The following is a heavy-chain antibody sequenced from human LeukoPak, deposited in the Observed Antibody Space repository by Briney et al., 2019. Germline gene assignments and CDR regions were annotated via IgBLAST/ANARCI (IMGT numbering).Heavy chain of an antibody. CDR1: GFTFSSYG. CDR3: AREVVPAAIRAFDY. D-gene: IGHD2-2*02. Sequence: PGGSLRLSCAASGFTFSSYGMHWVRQAPGKGLEWVAVIWYDGSNKYYADSVKGRFAISRDNSKNTLYLQMNSLRAEDTAVYYCAREVVPAAIRAFDYWGQGTLVTISS. V-gene: IGHV3-33*01. CDR2: IWYDGSNK. J-gene: IGHJ4*02.